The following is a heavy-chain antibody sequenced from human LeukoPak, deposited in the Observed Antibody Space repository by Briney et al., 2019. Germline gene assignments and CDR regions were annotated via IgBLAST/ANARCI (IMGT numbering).Heavy chain of an antibody. D-gene: IGHD1-14*01. CDR3: ARSAAGNQYYFDY. V-gene: IGHV4-59*01. Sequence: SETLSLTCTISNGSISDDYWSWIRQPPGKGLEWIGYIYYSGSTNYSPSLRSRVTISVDRSKNQVSLILSSLTAADTAVYFCARSAAGNQYYFDYWGRGTLVTVSS. J-gene: IGHJ4*02. CDR1: NGSISDDY. CDR2: IYYSGST.